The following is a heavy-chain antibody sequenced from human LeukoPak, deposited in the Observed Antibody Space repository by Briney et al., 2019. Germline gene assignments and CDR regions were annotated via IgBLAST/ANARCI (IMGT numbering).Heavy chain of an antibody. CDR2: IYTTGST. V-gene: IGHV4-4*07. CDR3: ASTAPQDCSGGSSYSLRWYYYYGMGV. J-gene: IGHJ6*02. CDR1: GGSISSYY. D-gene: IGHD2-15*01. Sequence: SETLSLTCTVSGGSISSYYWSWVRQPAGKGLESIGRIYTTGSTNYNPSLKSRVTMSVDTSKNQFSLKLGSVTAADTAVYYCASTAPQDCSGGSSYSLRWYYYYGMGVWDQGTTVTVSS.